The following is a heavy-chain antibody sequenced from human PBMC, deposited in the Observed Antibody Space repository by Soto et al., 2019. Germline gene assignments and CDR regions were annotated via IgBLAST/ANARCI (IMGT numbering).Heavy chain of an antibody. CDR1: GGSFRGYY. D-gene: IGHD3-3*01. J-gene: IGHJ6*02. Sequence: SETLSLTCAVYGGSFRGYYWNWIRQPPGKGLEWIGEINHSGSTNYNPSLTSRVTISVDTSKNQFSLKLSSVTAADTAVYYCARGITIFGVIIYYYYYGMDVWGQGSTVTVSS. CDR2: INHSGST. CDR3: ARGITIFGVIIYYYYYGMDV. V-gene: IGHV4-34*01.